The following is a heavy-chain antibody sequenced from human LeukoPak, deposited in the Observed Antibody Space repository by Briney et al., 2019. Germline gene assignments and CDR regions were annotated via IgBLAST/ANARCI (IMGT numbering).Heavy chain of an antibody. CDR1: GFTFSSYW. CDR2: INSDGSST. Sequence: GGSLRRSCAASGFTFSSYWMHWVRQAPGKGLVWVSRINSDGSSTSYADSVKGRFTISRDNAKNTLYLQMNSLRAEDTAVYYCVRGCGRSSCPYYLDVWGKGTTVTVSS. CDR3: VRGCGRSSCPYYLDV. V-gene: IGHV3-74*01. D-gene: IGHD6-13*01. J-gene: IGHJ6*03.